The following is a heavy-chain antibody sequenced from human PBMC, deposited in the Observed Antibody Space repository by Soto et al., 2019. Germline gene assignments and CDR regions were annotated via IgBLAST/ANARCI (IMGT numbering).Heavy chain of an antibody. J-gene: IGHJ3*01. CDR3: ARGGWNRNYAFDV. CDR1: GGSISSYY. D-gene: IGHD1-7*01. CDR2: IYTSGST. V-gene: IGHV4-4*07. Sequence: QVQLQESGPGLVKPSETLSLKCTVSGGSISSYYWSWIRQPAGEGLEWIGRIYTSGSTNYNPSLKSRVTVSVDTSKNQFSLKLNSMTAADTAVYYCARGGWNRNYAFDVWGQGTVVTVSS.